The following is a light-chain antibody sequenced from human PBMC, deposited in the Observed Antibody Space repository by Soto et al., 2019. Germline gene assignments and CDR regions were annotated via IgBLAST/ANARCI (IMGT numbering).Light chain of an antibody. V-gene: IGLV2-11*01. CDR1: SSDVGGYNF. Sequence: QSALTQPRSVSGXXXXSVTXSCTGTSSDVGGYNFVSWYQQHPGKAPKLMIYDVSKRPSGVPDRFSGSKSGNTASLTISGLQAEDEADYYCCSYAGSYTWVFGTGTKLTVL. CDR3: CSYAGSYTWV. CDR2: DVS. J-gene: IGLJ1*01.